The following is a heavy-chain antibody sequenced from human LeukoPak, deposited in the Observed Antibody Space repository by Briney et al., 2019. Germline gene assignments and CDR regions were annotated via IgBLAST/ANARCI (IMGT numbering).Heavy chain of an antibody. CDR1: GFTFDDYA. Sequence: GGSLRLSCAASGFTFDDYAMHWVRQAPGKGLEWVSGISWNSGSIGYADSVKGRFTISRDNAKNSLYLQMNSLRAEDTALYYCAKGTRYEPDSGSHWWGQGILVTVSS. D-gene: IGHD1-26*01. CDR3: AKGTRYEPDSGSHW. V-gene: IGHV3-9*01. J-gene: IGHJ4*02. CDR2: ISWNSGSI.